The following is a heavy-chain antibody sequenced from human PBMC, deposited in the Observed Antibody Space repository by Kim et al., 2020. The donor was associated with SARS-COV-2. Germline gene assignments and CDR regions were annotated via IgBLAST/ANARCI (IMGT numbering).Heavy chain of an antibody. J-gene: IGHJ4*02. CDR1: GGSISSGGYY. D-gene: IGHD2-15*01. Sequence: SETLSLTCTVSGGSISSGGYYWSWIRQHPGKGLEWIGYIYYSGSTYYNPSLKSRVTISVDTSKNQFSLKLSSVTAADTAVYYGERLSPPYCSGGSCLLDYWGQGTLVTVA. CDR2: IYYSGST. CDR3: ERLSPPYCSGGSCLLDY. V-gene: IGHV4-31*03.